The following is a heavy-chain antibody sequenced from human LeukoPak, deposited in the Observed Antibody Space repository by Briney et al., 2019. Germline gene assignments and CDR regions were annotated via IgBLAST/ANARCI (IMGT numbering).Heavy chain of an antibody. D-gene: IGHD3-3*01. Sequence: SVKVSCKASGGTFSSYAISWVRQAPGQGLEWMGGIIPIFGTANYAQKFQGRVTITADESTSTAYMELSSLRSEDTAVYYCARAIRGNVLRFLEGDAFDIWGQGTMVTVSS. CDR2: IIPIFGTA. J-gene: IGHJ3*02. CDR1: GGTFSSYA. CDR3: ARAIRGNVLRFLEGDAFDI. V-gene: IGHV1-69*13.